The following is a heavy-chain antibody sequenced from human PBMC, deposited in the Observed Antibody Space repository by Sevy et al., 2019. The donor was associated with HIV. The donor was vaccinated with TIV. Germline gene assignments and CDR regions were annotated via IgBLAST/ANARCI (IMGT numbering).Heavy chain of an antibody. CDR2: IGSSSNDI. J-gene: IGHJ4*02. V-gene: IGHV3-21*01. CDR1: GFIFSNYN. Sequence: GGSLRLSCAASGFIFSNYNMNWVRQAPGKGLEWVSAIGSSSNDIYYADSVKGRFTISRDNAKNSQYLQMNSLRAEDTAVYYCARIMELLVPDYWGQGTLVTVSS. CDR3: ARIMELLVPDY. D-gene: IGHD2-21*02.